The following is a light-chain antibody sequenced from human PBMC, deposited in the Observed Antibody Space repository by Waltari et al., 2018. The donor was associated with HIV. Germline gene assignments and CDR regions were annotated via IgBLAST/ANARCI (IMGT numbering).Light chain of an antibody. J-gene: IGKJ2*01. CDR3: QQYDNGYT. V-gene: IGKV3-15*01. CDR1: QSLSSN. Sequence: EIVMTQSPATLTVSPGERATLSGRASQSLSSNLAWYQQKPGQAPRLLICDPSTTSTGIPARVSGGGSGTEFTLTINGLQSKDFALYYCQQYDNGYTFGQGTKLEIK. CDR2: DPS.